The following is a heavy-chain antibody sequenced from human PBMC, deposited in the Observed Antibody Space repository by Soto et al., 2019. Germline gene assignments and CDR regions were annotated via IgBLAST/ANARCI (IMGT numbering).Heavy chain of an antibody. CDR1: GVSISSSSYY. D-gene: IGHD2-15*01. CDR2: IYYSGST. V-gene: IGHV4-39*07. J-gene: IGHJ6*02. CDR3: ARDRRYCSGGSCYYYYGMDV. Sequence: XGTLTLTGTVSGVSISSSSYYWGWIRQPPGKGLGWIGSIYYSGSTYYNPSLKSRVTISVDTSKNQFSLKLSSVTAADTAVYYCARDRRYCSGGSCYYYYGMDVWGQGTTVTVS.